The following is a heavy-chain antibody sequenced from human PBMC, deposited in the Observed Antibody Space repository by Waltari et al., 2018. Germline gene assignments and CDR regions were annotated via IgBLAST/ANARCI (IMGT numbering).Heavy chain of an antibody. CDR1: GFSLSTSGMC. D-gene: IGHD6-6*01. J-gene: IGHJ5*02. CDR2: IDWDDDK. V-gene: IGHV2-70*01. CDR3: ARSRIAARHRWFDP. Sequence: QVTLRESGPALVKPTQTLTLTCTFSGFSLSTSGMCVSWIRQPPGKALEWLALIDWDDDKYYSTSLKSRLTISKDTSKNQVVLTMTNMDPVDTATYYCARSRIAARHRWFDPWGQGTLVTVSS.